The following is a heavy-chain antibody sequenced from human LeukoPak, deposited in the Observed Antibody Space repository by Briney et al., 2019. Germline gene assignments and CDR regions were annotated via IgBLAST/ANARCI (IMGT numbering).Heavy chain of an antibody. CDR2: IIPIFGTA. J-gene: IGHJ4*02. V-gene: IGHV1-69*13. CDR1: GYTFTSYG. CDR3: ARAPPQLIVGVTKGEYYFDY. D-gene: IGHD1-26*01. Sequence: GASVKVSCKASGYTFTSYGISWVRQAPGQGLEWMGGIIPIFGTANYAQKFQGRVTITADESTSTAYMELSSLRSEDTAVYYCARAPPQLIVGVTKGEYYFDYWGQGTLVTVSS.